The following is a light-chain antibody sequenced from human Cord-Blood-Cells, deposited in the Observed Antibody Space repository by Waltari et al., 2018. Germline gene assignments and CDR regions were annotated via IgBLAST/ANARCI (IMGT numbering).Light chain of an antibody. CDR3: QQSYSTPIT. CDR2: AAS. V-gene: IGKV1-39*01. Sequence: DIQMTQSPSSLSASVGDRVTITCRARQSISSYLNGYKQKPGKAPKLLIYAASSLQSGVPSSFRGSGSGTDFTLTISSLQPEDFATYYCQQSYSTPITLGQGTRLESK. CDR1: QSISSY. J-gene: IGKJ5*01.